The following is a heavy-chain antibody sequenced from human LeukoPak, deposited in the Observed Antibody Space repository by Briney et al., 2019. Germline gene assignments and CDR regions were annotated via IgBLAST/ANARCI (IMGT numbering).Heavy chain of an antibody. Sequence: SETLSLTCTVSGGSISSYYWSWIRQPPGKGLEWIGYIYYSGSTNYNPSLKSRVTISVDTSKNQFSLKLSSVTAADTAVYYCAREGFWSGSFDYWGQGTLVTLSS. CDR3: AREGFWSGSFDY. CDR2: IYYSGST. CDR1: GGSISSYY. D-gene: IGHD3-3*01. V-gene: IGHV4-59*01. J-gene: IGHJ4*02.